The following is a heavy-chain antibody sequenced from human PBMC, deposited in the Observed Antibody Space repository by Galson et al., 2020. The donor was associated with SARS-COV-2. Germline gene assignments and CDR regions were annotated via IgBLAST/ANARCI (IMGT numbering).Heavy chain of an antibody. D-gene: IGHD4-17*01. CDR2: VSHDETKK. J-gene: IGHJ4*01. CDR3: GDPRVDY. CDR1: VFTFSNYA. Sequence: GGSLRLSCAASVFTFSNYALHWVRQAPGKGLEWVAVVSHDETKKYYADSVKGRFTVSRDNSKNTLYLQMNSLRAEDTAVYFCGDPRVDYWGKEPWSPSPQ. V-gene: IGHV3-30*04.